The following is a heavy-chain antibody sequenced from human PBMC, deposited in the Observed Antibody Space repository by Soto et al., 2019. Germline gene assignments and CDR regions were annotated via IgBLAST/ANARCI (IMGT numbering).Heavy chain of an antibody. D-gene: IGHD3-10*01. J-gene: IGHJ4*02. CDR2: IIPIFGTA. CDR3: ARDWGGSGSYGYFDY. CDR1: GGTFSSYA. Sequence: SVKVFCKASGGTFSSYAISWVRQAPGQGLEWMGGIIPIFGTANYAQKFQGRVTITADKSTSTAYMELSSLRSEDTAVYYCARDWGGSGSYGYFDYWGQGTLVTVS. V-gene: IGHV1-69*06.